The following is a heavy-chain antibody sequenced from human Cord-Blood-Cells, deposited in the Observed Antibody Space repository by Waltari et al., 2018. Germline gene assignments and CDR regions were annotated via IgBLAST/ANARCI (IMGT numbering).Heavy chain of an antibody. J-gene: IGHJ4*02. CDR3: AMSYYDSSGYFDY. D-gene: IGHD3-22*01. CDR2: IKQDGSEK. V-gene: IGHV3-7*01. CDR1: GFTFSRHR. Sequence: EVQLVESGGGWVQPGGHLRITCAESGFTFSRHRMSWVGQAPGKGLEWVANIKQDGSEKYYVDSVKGRFTISRDNAKNSLYLQMNSLRAEDTAVYYCAMSYYDSSGYFDYWCQGTLVTVSS.